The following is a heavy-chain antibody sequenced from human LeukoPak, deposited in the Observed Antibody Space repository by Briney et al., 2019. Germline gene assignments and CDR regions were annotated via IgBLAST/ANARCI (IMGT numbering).Heavy chain of an antibody. D-gene: IGHD2-15*01. J-gene: IGHJ5*02. V-gene: IGHV1-18*04. CDR1: GYTFTSYG. CDR3: ARDHCGGGSCYPPNWFDP. Sequence: ASVKVSCKASGYTFTSYGISWVRQAPGQGLEWMGWISAYNGNTNYAQKLQGRVTMTTDTSTSTAYMELRSLRSDDTAVHYCARDHCGGGSCYPPNWFDPWGQGTLVTVSS. CDR2: ISAYNGNT.